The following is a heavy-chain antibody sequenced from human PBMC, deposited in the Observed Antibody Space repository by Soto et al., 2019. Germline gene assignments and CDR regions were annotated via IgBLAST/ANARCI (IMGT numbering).Heavy chain of an antibody. V-gene: IGHV4-39*01. CDR3: AIPAYCTNGVRYVLTKTGFNY. J-gene: IGHJ4*02. CDR2: IYYSGST. CDR1: GGSISSSSYY. Sequence: QLQLQESGPGLVKPSETLSLTCTVSGGSISSSSYYWGWIRQPPGKGLEWIGSIYYSGSTYYNPSLNSPVTISAGTSKNQYYLKLSSVTAADTAVYYCAIPAYCTNGVRYVLTKTGFNYWVQETLVTVSS. D-gene: IGHD2-8*01.